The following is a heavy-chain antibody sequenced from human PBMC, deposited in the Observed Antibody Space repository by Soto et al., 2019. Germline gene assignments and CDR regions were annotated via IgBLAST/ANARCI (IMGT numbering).Heavy chain of an antibody. CDR3: AADQYYYDSSGYSPPRL. D-gene: IGHD3-22*01. V-gene: IGHV1-58*01. Sequence: GASVKVSCKASGFTFTSSAVQWVRQARGQRLEWIGWIVVGSGNTNYAQKFQERVTITRDMSTSTAYMELSSLRSEDTAVYYCAADQYYYDSSGYSPPRLWGQGTLVTVSS. J-gene: IGHJ4*02. CDR1: GFTFTSSA. CDR2: IVVGSGNT.